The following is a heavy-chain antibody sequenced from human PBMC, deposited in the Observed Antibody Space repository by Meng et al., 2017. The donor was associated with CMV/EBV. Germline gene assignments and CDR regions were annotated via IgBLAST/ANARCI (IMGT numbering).Heavy chain of an antibody. D-gene: IGHD6-6*01. CDR3: ASTISSIAAPDAFDI. Sequence: GGSISSSSYYWGWIRQPPGKGLEWIGSIYYSGSTYYNPSLKSRVTISVDTSKNQFSLKLSSVTAADTAVYYCASTISSIAAPDAFDIWGQGTMVTVSS. J-gene: IGHJ3*02. CDR1: GGSISSSSYY. V-gene: IGHV4-39*01. CDR2: IYYSGST.